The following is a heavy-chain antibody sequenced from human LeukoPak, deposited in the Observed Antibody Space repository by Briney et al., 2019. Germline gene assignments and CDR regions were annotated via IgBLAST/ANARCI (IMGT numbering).Heavy chain of an antibody. CDR2: IYHSGST. Sequence: SETLSLTCAVSGYSTSSGYSWGWIRQPPGKRLEWSWSIYHSGSTYYNPSLKSRATISVDTSKNQFSLKLSSVTAADTAVYYGARRTAVAGIDYWGQGTLVTVSS. D-gene: IGHD6-19*01. CDR1: GYSTSSGYS. V-gene: IGHV4-38-2*01. CDR3: ARRTAVAGIDY. J-gene: IGHJ4*02.